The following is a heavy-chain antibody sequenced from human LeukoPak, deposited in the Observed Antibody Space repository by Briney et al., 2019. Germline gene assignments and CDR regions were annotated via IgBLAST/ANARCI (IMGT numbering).Heavy chain of an antibody. D-gene: IGHD2-15*01. J-gene: IGHJ6*03. CDR2: INWNGGST. Sequence: ETLSLTCAVYGGSFSGYYWSWIRQPPGKGLEWVSGINWNGGSTGYADSVKGRFTISRDNAKNSLYLQMNSLRAEDTALYYCARGGSDIVVVVAATQYYYYYMDVWGKGTTVTVSS. V-gene: IGHV3-20*04. CDR3: ARGGSDIVVVVAATQYYYYYMDV. CDR1: GGSFSGYY.